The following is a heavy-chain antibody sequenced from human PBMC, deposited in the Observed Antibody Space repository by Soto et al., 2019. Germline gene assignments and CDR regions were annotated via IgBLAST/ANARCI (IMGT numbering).Heavy chain of an antibody. J-gene: IGHJ6*02. V-gene: IGHV4-59*01. Sequence: QVQLQESGPGLVKPSETLSLTCTVSGGSISSYYWSWIRQPPGKGLEWIGYIYYSGSTNYNPSLKSRVTVSVGPSKNQFSLKLSSVTAADTAVYYWARGLLVGEGYGMDVWGQGTTVTVSS. CDR1: GGSISSYY. CDR2: IYYSGST. CDR3: ARGLLVGEGYGMDV. D-gene: IGHD2-8*02.